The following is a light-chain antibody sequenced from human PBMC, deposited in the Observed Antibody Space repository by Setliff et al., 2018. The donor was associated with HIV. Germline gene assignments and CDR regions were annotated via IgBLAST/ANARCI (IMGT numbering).Light chain of an antibody. Sequence: QSALTQPRSVSGSPGQSVTISCTGTSSDVGAYKYVSWYQQLPGKAPKLIIYDVDKRPSGVPYRVSDSKTDNTASLTISGLQGEDEADYYCCSYAGTSTFYVFGTGTKVTVL. J-gene: IGLJ1*01. CDR2: DVD. CDR3: CSYAGTSTFYV. CDR1: SSDVGAYKY. V-gene: IGLV2-11*01.